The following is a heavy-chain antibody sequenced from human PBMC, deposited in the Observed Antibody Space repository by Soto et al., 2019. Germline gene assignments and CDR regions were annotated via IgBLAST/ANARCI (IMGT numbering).Heavy chain of an antibody. Sequence: SETLSLTCAVSGGSISSSNWWSWVRQPPGKGLEWIGEIYHSGSTNYNPSLKSRVTISVDKSKNQFSLKLSSVTAADTAVYYCAGESLGSKTALLYGMDVWGQGTTVTVSS. CDR1: GGSISSSNW. V-gene: IGHV4-4*02. J-gene: IGHJ6*02. D-gene: IGHD1-26*01. CDR2: IYHSGST. CDR3: AGESLGSKTALLYGMDV.